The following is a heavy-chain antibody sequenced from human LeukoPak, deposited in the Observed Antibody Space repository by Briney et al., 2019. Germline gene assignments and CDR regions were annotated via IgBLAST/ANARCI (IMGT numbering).Heavy chain of an antibody. J-gene: IGHJ5*02. CDR3: ARDMSSIALAGIDPYTWFDP. D-gene: IGHD6-19*01. CDR2: ISYDGSNK. V-gene: IGHV3-30*03. CDR1: GFTFSSYG. Sequence: GGSLRLSCAASGFTFSSYGMQWVRQAPGKGLEWVAVISYDGSNKYYADSVKCQFTISTDNSKNTLYLQMNSLRAEDTAVYYCARDMSSIALAGIDPYTWFDPWGQGTLVTVSS.